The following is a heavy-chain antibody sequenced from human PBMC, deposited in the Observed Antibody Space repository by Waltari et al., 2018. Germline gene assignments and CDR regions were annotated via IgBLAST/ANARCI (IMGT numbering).Heavy chain of an antibody. Sequence: EVQLVQSGAEVKKPGESLKISCKGSGYSFTSYWIGWVRQMPGKGLEWMGVIYPGDSDTRYSPSFQGQVTLSADKSISTAYLQWSSLKASDTAMYYCARAYYYGSGSYYNGGYDYWGQGTLVTVSS. CDR3: ARAYYYGSGSYYNGGYDY. V-gene: IGHV5-51*01. CDR1: GYSFTSYW. CDR2: IYPGDSDT. D-gene: IGHD3-10*01. J-gene: IGHJ4*02.